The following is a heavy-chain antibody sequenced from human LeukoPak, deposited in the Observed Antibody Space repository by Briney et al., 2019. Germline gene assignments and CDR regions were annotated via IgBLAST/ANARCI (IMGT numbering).Heavy chain of an antibody. CDR2: IYYIGST. CDR1: SGSISSDY. J-gene: IGHJ4*02. V-gene: IGHV4-59*01. Sequence: SETLSLTCTVSSGSISSDYWSWIRQPQGKGLEWIGYIYYIGSTNYNPSLKSRATVLVDTSKNQFSLKLSSVTAADTAVYYCARGSSPHGSGSYYFDFGGQGTLVTVSS. CDR3: ARGSSPHGSGSYYFDF. D-gene: IGHD3-10*01.